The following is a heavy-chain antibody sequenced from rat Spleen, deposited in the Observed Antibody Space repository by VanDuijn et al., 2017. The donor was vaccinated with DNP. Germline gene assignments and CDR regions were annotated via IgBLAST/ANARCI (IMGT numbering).Heavy chain of an antibody. CDR2: IGSPAYAP. J-gene: IGHJ2*01. Sequence: EVQLVESGGGLVQPGRSLKLSCAASGFTFSAYYIACVRQAPAKGLEWVAYIGSPAYAPYYLDSVKGRFAISRDNAKSTLYLQMNSLRSEDKATYYCVRWNSGHFDYWGQGVMVTVSS. CDR3: VRWNSGHFDY. D-gene: IGHD4-3*01. CDR1: GFTFSAYY. V-gene: IGHV5-22*01.